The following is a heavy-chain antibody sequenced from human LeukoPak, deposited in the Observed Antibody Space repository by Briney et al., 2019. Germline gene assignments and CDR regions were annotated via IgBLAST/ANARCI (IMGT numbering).Heavy chain of an antibody. V-gene: IGHV3-20*04. CDR2: INWNGGST. D-gene: IGHD6-13*01. CDR3: ATKGIAADYMDV. CDR1: GFTFDDYG. Sequence: GGSLRLSCAASGFTFDDYGMSWVRQAPGKGLEWVSGINWNGGSTGYADSVKGRFTISRDNAKNSLYLQMNSLRAEDTALYYCATKGIAADYMDVWGKGTTVTVSS. J-gene: IGHJ6*03.